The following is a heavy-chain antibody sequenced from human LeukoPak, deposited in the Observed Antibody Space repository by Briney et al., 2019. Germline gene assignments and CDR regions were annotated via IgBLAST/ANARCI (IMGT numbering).Heavy chain of an antibody. V-gene: IGHV3-9*01. CDR1: GFTFDDYA. Sequence: GRSLRLSCAASGFTFDDYAMHWVRQAPGKGLEWVSGISWNSGSIGYADSVKGRFTISRDNAKNSLYLQMNSLRAEDTALYYCANDITKQLGFENWFDPWGQGTLVTVSS. CDR3: ANDITKQLGFENWFDP. CDR2: ISWNSGSI. J-gene: IGHJ5*02. D-gene: IGHD6-13*01.